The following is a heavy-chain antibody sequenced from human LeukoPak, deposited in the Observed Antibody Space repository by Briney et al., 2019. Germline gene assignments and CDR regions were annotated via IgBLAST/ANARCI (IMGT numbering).Heavy chain of an antibody. D-gene: IGHD6-13*01. J-gene: IGHJ6*02. CDR3: ARHSGHSSWYYGLDV. CDR2: IIPIDDST. CDR1: GGTFSSYA. V-gene: IGHV1-69*01. Sequence: ASVKVSCKASGGTFSSYAISWVRQAPGQGPEWMGGIIPIDDSTNYVQKFQDRVMITADEATNIIYMELGSLKSEDTAEYYCARHSGHSSWYYGLDVWGQGTTVIVSS.